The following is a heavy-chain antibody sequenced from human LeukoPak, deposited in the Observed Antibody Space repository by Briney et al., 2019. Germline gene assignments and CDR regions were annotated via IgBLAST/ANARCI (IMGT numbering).Heavy chain of an antibody. Sequence: PGGSLRLSCAASGFTFDDYGMSWVRQAPGKGLEWVSGINWNGGSTGYVDSVKGRFTISRDNAKNSLYLQMNSLRAEDTALYYCARASGSYDPYYYYYVDVWGKGTTVTVSS. CDR3: ARASGSYDPYYYYYVDV. J-gene: IGHJ6*03. CDR1: GFTFDDYG. V-gene: IGHV3-20*04. CDR2: INWNGGST. D-gene: IGHD1-26*01.